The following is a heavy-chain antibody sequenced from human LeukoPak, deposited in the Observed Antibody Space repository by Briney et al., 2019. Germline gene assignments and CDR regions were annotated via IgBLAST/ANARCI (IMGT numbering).Heavy chain of an antibody. D-gene: IGHD3-16*01. V-gene: IGHV3-48*04. CDR3: ARVMITFGGVEGIDY. CDR1: GFTFSSYS. Sequence: PGGSLRLSCAASGFTFSSYSMNWVRQAPGKGLEWVSYISSSSSTIYYADSVKGRFTISRDNAKNSLYLQMNSLRAEDTAVYYCARVMITFGGVEGIDYWGQGTLVTVSS. J-gene: IGHJ4*02. CDR2: ISSSSSTI.